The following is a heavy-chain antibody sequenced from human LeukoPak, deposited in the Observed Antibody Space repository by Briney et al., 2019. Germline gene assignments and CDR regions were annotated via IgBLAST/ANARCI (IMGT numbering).Heavy chain of an antibody. V-gene: IGHV3-15*01. D-gene: IGHD5-24*01. J-gene: IGHJ4*02. CDR1: GFSFDNAW. CDR2: IKRKTDGGTT. CDR3: TTESKLDGQFYY. Sequence: PGGSLRLSCAASGFSFDNAWMNWARQAAGKGLEWVGRIKRKTDGGTTDYATPVKGRFTISRDDSKNTLYLQMDSLKTEDTAMYYCTTESKLDGQFYYWGQGTLVTVSS.